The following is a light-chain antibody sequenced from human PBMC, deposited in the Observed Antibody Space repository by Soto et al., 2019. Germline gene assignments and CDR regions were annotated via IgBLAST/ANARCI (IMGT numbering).Light chain of an antibody. CDR3: QSYDSSLSGSNWV. CDR2: DTT. V-gene: IGLV1-40*01. CDR1: HSDIGAGYG. J-gene: IGLJ3*02. Sequence: QSVLTQPPSVTGAPGQRVTISCTGSHSDIGAGYGVHWYQQFPHSAPKLLIYDTTNRPSGVPDRFSGSRSGTSASLAITGLQAEDEADYYCQSYDSSLSGSNWVFGGGTKLTVL.